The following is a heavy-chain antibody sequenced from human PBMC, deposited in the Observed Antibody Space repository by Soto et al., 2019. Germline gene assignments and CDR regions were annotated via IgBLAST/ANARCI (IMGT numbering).Heavy chain of an antibody. CDR1: GGSFSGYY. V-gene: IGHV4-34*01. Sequence: QVQLQQWGAGLLKPSETLSLTCAVYGGSFSGYYWSWIRQPPGKGLEWMGEINHSGSTNYNPSLKSRVTISVDTSKNQFSLKLSSVTAADTAVYYCASQLLPYYYYGMDVWGQGTTVTVSS. J-gene: IGHJ6*02. CDR3: ASQLLPYYYYGMDV. D-gene: IGHD6-6*01. CDR2: INHSGST.